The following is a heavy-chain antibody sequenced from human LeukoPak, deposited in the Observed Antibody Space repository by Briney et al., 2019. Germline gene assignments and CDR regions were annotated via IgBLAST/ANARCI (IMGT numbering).Heavy chain of an antibody. CDR3: ARADIVVVPAAYYYYDMDV. J-gene: IGHJ6*03. CDR1: GGTFSSYA. V-gene: IGHV1-69*01. Sequence: SVKVSCKASGGTFSSYAISWVRKAPGQGLEWMGGIIPIFGTANYAQTFQGRVTIPADESTSTAYMELSRLRSEATAVYYCARADIVVVPAAYYYYDMDVWGKGTTVTVSS. D-gene: IGHD2-2*01. CDR2: IIPIFGTA.